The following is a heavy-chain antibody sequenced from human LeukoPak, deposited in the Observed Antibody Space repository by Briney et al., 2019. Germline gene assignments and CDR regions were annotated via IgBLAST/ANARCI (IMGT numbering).Heavy chain of an antibody. CDR1: GYTFTGYY. V-gene: IGHV1-2*02. Sequence: ASVKVSCKASGYTFTGYYMHWVRQAPGQGLEWMGWINPNSGGTNYAQKFQGRVTMTRDTSISTAYMELSRLRSDDTAVYYCASSWAAVAGNLYFDYWGQGTLVTVSS. J-gene: IGHJ4*02. D-gene: IGHD6-19*01. CDR3: ASSWAAVAGNLYFDY. CDR2: INPNSGGT.